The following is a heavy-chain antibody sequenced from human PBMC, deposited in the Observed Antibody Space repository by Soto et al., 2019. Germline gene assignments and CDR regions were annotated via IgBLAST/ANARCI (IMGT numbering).Heavy chain of an antibody. V-gene: IGHV1-18*01. CDR1: VYTFTSYG. D-gene: IGHD5-18*01. CDR2: ISAYNGNT. Sequence: SVKFCWKSLVYTFTSYGISWVRQAPGQGLEWMGWISAYNGNTNYAQKLQGRVTMTTDTSTRTAYMELRSLRSDDTAVYYCATSGYRSWGQGTLVTVPS. CDR3: ATSGYRS. J-gene: IGHJ5*02.